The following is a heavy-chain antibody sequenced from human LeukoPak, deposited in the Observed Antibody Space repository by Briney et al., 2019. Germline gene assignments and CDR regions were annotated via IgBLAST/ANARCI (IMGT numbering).Heavy chain of an antibody. CDR3: AKATYYYDSSGYRGGYFDY. CDR2: IRYDGSNK. D-gene: IGHD3-22*01. J-gene: IGHJ4*02. CDR1: GFTFSSYG. V-gene: IGHV3-30*02. Sequence: PGGSLRLSCAASGFTFSSYGMHWVRQAPGKGPEWVAFIRYDGSNKYYADSVKGRFTISRDNSKNTLYLQMNSLRAEDTAVYYCAKATYYYDSSGYRGGYFDYWGQGTLVTVSS.